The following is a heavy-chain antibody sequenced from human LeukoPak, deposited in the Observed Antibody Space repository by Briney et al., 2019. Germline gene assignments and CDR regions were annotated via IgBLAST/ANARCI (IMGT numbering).Heavy chain of an antibody. CDR2: ISGSGGST. V-gene: IGHV3-23*01. CDR3: AKRFDGDYDAYYGMDV. Sequence: PGGSLRLSCAASGFTFSSYAMSWVRQAPGKGLEWVSAISGSGGSTYYADSVKGRFTNSRDNSKNTLYLQMNSLRAEDTAVYYCAKRFDGDYDAYYGMDVWGQGTTVTVSS. J-gene: IGHJ6*02. CDR1: GFTFSSYA. D-gene: IGHD4-17*01.